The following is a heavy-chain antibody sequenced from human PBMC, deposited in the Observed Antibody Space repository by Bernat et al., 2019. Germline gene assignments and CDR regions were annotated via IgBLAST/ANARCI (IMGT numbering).Heavy chain of an antibody. J-gene: IGHJ6*02. D-gene: IGHD2-2*01. V-gene: IGHV3-30*01. CDR1: GFTFSSYA. CDR2: ISYDGSNK. CDR3: AKEGNPPSEAAAIVDYYYGMDV. Sequence: QVQLVESGGGVVQPGRSLRLSCAASGFTFSSYAMHWVRQAPGKGLEWVAVISYDGSNKYYADSVKGRFTISRDNSKNTLYLQMNSLRAEDTAVYYCAKEGNPPSEAAAIVDYYYGMDVWGQGTTVTVSS.